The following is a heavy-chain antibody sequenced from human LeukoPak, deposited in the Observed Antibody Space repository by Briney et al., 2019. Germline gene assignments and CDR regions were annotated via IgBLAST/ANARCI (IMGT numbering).Heavy chain of an antibody. CDR1: GYSISSGYY. Sequence: SETLSLTCTVSGYSISSGYYWGWIRLPPGKGLEWIGSIYHSGSTYYNPSLKSRVTISVDTSKNQFSLKLSSVTAADTAVYYCARTGEDYYDSSGWGFDYWGQGTLVSVSS. J-gene: IGHJ4*02. CDR2: IYHSGST. V-gene: IGHV4-38-2*02. D-gene: IGHD3-22*01. CDR3: ARTGEDYYDSSGWGFDY.